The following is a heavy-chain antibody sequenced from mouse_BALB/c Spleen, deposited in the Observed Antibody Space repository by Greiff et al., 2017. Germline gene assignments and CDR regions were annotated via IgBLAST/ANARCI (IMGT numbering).Heavy chain of an antibody. J-gene: IGHJ3*01. CDR2: INPSTGYT. CDR3: ARVTVVAPGAD. Sequence: QVQLQQSGAELAKPGASVKMSCKASGYTFTSYWMHWVKQRPGQGLEWIGYINPSTGYTEYNQKFKDKATLTADKSSSTAYMQLSSLTSEDSAVYYCARVTVVAPGADWGQGTLVTVSA. D-gene: IGHD1-1*01. CDR1: GYTFTSYW. V-gene: IGHV1-7*01.